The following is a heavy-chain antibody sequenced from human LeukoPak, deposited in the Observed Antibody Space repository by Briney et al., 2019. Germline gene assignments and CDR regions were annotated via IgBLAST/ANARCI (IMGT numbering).Heavy chain of an antibody. V-gene: IGHV5-51*01. J-gene: IGHJ4*02. CDR2: TYPPYSDI. CDR1: GYSFTSYW. CDR3: ARSSPNFFDY. Sequence: GESLKISCKGSGYSFTSYWIGWVRQMPGKGLEWMGITYPPYSDIRYSPSFQGQVTISADKSISTAYLQWSSLKASDTAMYYCARSSPNFFDYWGQGTLVTVSS. D-gene: IGHD4/OR15-4a*01.